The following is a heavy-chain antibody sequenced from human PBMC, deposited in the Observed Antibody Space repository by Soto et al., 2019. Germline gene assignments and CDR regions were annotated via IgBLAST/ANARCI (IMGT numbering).Heavy chain of an antibody. CDR1: GGIFHGYG. V-gene: IGHV3-33*01. D-gene: IGHD1-7*01. CDR2: IRFDGSNE. Sequence: QEQLVESGGGVVQPGTSLRLSCAVPGGIFHGYGMHWVRQAPGKGLEWVAIIRFDGSNEEYADSVKGRFTISRDNSKNSLYLQLYILGAEDTAVYYCARDGIGGTVFRGYLDYWGRGTVVTVSS. CDR3: ARDGIGGTVFRGYLDY. J-gene: IGHJ4*02.